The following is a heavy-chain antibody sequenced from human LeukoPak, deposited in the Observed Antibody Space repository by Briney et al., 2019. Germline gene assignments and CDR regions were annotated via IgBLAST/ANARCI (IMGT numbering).Heavy chain of an antibody. Sequence: PSETLSLTCAVYGGSFSGYYWSWIRQPPGKGLEWIGEINHSGSTNYNPSLKSRVTISVDTSKNQFSLKLSSVTAADTAVSYCARVEGGQLWTPAYYYYMDVWGKGTTVTVSS. J-gene: IGHJ6*03. CDR1: GGSFSGYY. CDR3: ARVEGGQLWTPAYYYYMDV. V-gene: IGHV4-34*01. CDR2: INHSGST. D-gene: IGHD5-18*01.